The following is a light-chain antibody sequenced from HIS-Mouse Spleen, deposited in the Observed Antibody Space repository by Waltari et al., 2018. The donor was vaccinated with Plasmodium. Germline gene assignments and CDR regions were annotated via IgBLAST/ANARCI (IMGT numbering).Light chain of an antibody. CDR1: QSVSSN. CDR2: GAS. J-gene: IGKJ3*01. CDR3: QQYNNWSFT. Sequence: EIVMTQSPATLSVSPGERATLSCRASQSVSSNLAWYQQKHGQAPRPLIYGASTRATGIPARFSGSGSGTEFTLTISSLQSEDFAVYYCQQYNNWSFTFGPGTKVDIK. V-gene: IGKV3-15*01.